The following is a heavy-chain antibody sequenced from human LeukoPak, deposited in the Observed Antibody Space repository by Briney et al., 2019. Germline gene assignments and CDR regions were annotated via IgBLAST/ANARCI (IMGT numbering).Heavy chain of an antibody. D-gene: IGHD1-14*01. CDR3: ARGVFSGWFDP. CDR2: INHSGST. J-gene: IGHJ5*02. V-gene: IGHV4-34*01. CDR1: GGSFSGYY. Sequence: PSETLSLTCAVYGGSFSGYYWSWIRQPPGKGLEWIGEINHSGSTNYNPSLKSRVTISVDTSKNQFSLKLSSVTAADTAVYYCARGVFSGWFDPWGQGTLVTVSS.